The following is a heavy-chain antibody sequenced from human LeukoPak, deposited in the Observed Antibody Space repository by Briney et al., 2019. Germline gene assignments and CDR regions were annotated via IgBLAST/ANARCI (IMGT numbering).Heavy chain of an antibody. Sequence: PGGSLRLSCAASGFTFSSYAMSWVRQAPGKGLEWVSAISGSGGSTYYADSVKGRFTISRDNSKNTLYLQMNSLRAEDTAVYYCAKTHGHYYYYGMDVWGQGTTVTASS. CDR1: GFTFSSYA. J-gene: IGHJ6*02. CDR2: ISGSGGST. CDR3: AKTHGHYYYYGMDV. V-gene: IGHV3-23*01.